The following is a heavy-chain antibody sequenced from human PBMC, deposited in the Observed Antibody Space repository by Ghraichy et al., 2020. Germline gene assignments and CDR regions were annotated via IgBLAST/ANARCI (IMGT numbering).Heavy chain of an antibody. J-gene: IGHJ6*02. CDR1: GDSVSGDSAT. D-gene: IGHD3-22*01. CDR3: VRGRLVGITQYDFYYGMDV. Sequence: SQTLSLTFDISGDSVSGDSATWNWIRQSPSRGLEWLGSTYYRSKWYSDYATSVRGRITINPDTSRNQFSLQLDSVTPEATAVYYWVRGRLVGITQYDFYYGMDVWGQGTMVTVS. CDR2: TYYRSKWYS. V-gene: IGHV6-1*01.